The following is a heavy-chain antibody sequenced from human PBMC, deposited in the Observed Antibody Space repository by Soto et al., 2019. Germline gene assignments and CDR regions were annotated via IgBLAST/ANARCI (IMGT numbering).Heavy chain of an antibody. D-gene: IGHD6-19*01. CDR1: GYTFTSYG. V-gene: IGHV1-18*04. CDR3: ARVVLDYVRRRIAVARAVDYYYYGMDV. J-gene: IGHJ6*02. CDR2: ISAYNGNT. Sequence: GASVKVSCKASGYTFTSYGISWVRQAPGQGLEWMGWISAYNGNTNYAQKLQGRVTMTTDTSTSTAYMELRSLRSDDTAVYYCARVVLDYVRRRIAVARAVDYYYYGMDVWGQGTTVTVSS.